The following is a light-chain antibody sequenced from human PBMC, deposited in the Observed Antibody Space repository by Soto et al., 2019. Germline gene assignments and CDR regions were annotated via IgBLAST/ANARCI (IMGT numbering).Light chain of an antibody. CDR1: QSVSSTY. J-gene: IGKJ1*01. CDR2: GAS. Sequence: EIVVTKSPGTLSLSPGERATLSCGASQSVSSTYLAWYQHKPGQAPRLLIYGASSRATGIPDRFSGSGSGTDFTLTISRLEPEDFAVYYCPQYGTSPWTFGQGTKVDIK. CDR3: PQYGTSPWT. V-gene: IGKV3-20*01.